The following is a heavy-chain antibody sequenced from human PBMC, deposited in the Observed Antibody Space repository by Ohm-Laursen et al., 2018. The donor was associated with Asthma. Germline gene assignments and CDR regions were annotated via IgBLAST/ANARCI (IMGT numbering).Heavy chain of an antibody. CDR1: GFTFRSYA. CDR3: AREAAAGTYDY. V-gene: IGHV3-30*04. Sequence: RSLRLSCAASGFTFRSYAMHWVRQAPGKGLEWVTFISYDGNNENYLDSVKGRFTISRDNSKNTLYMQMNSLRAEDTAVYYCAREAAAGTYDYWGQGTLVTVSS. CDR2: ISYDGNNE. J-gene: IGHJ4*02. D-gene: IGHD6-13*01.